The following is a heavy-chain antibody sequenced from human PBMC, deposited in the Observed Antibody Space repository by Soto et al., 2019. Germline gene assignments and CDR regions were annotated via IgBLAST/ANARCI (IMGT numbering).Heavy chain of an antibody. J-gene: IGHJ4*02. CDR1: GYTFTGYY. CDR2: INPNSGGT. CDR3: ARDYYGSGSSGRGYYFDY. V-gene: IGHV1-2*04. D-gene: IGHD3-10*01. Sequence: ASVKVSCKASGYTFTGYYMHWVRQAPGQGLEWMGWINPNSGGTNYAQKFQGWVTMTRDTSISTAYMELSRLRSDDTAVYYCARDYYGSGSSGRGYYFDYWGQGTLVNLSS.